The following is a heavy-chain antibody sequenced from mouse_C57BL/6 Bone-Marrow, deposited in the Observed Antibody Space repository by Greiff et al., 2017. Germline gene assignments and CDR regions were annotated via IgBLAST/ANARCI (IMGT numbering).Heavy chain of an antibody. J-gene: IGHJ2*01. Sequence: EVQLVESGGGLVKPGGSLKLSCAASGFTFSDYGIHWVRQAPEKGLEWVAYISSGSSTISYADTVKGRFTISRDNAKNTLFLQVTSLRSEDTARYCCARQGTFDDWGQGTTLTVSS. V-gene: IGHV5-17*01. CDR1: GFTFSDYG. CDR3: ARQGTFDD. CDR2: ISSGSSTI.